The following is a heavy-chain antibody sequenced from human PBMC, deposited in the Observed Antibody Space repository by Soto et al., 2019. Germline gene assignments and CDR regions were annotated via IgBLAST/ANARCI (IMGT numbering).Heavy chain of an antibody. D-gene: IGHD1-26*01. CDR2: IYYSGST. J-gene: IGHJ5*02. CDR3: ARHSAGSLYNWFDP. CDR1: TGSISSYY. Sequence: SETLSLTCTVSTGSISSYYRSWIRQPPGKGLEWIGYIYYSGSTNYNPSLKSRVTISVDTSKNQFSLKLSSVTAADTAVYYCARHSAGSLYNWFDPWGQGTLVTVSS. V-gene: IGHV4-59*08.